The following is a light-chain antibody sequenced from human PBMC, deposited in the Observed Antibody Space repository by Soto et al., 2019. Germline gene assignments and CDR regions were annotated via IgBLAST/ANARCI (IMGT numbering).Light chain of an antibody. Sequence: QSVLTQPASVSGSPGQSITISCSGVGSDLPDSVSWYQQHPGKAPKLIIFEVSNRPSGISPRFSGSKSGNTASLTISGLQGDDAADYFCSSYTTSSTSFGGGTKLTVL. CDR2: EVS. CDR3: SSYTTSSTS. J-gene: IGLJ2*01. CDR1: GSDLPDS. V-gene: IGLV2-14*01.